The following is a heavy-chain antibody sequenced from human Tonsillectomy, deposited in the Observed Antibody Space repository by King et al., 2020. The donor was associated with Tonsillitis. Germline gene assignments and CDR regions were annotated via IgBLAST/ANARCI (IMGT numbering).Heavy chain of an antibody. CDR1: GFTFSSYA. Sequence: VQLVESGGGLVQPGGSLRLSCAASGFTFSSYAMSWVRQAPGKGLEWVSAMSGGDGSTYYADSVKGRFTISRDNSKNTLYLQMSSLRVEDTAIYYCARSYCRGTSCYSPFDYWGQGTLVTVSS. V-gene: IGHV3-23*04. CDR2: MSGGDGST. D-gene: IGHD2-2*01. CDR3: ARSYCRGTSCYSPFDY. J-gene: IGHJ4*02.